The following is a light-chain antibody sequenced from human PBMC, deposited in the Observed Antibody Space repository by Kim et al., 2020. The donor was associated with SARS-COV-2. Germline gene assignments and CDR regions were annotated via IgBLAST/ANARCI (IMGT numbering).Light chain of an antibody. Sequence: DIQMTQSPSSLSARVTITCRASQSISSYLNWYQQKPGKAPKYLIYAASSLQSGVPSRFSGSGSGTDFTLTISSLQPEDFATYYCQQSYSTPWTFGQGTKVDIK. CDR2: AAS. J-gene: IGKJ1*01. CDR3: QQSYSTPWT. V-gene: IGKV1-39*01. CDR1: QSISSY.